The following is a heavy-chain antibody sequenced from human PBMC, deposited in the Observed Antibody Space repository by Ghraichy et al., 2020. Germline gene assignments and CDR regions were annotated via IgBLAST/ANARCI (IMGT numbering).Heavy chain of an antibody. CDR3: ARALSGYDDY. Sequence: GGSLRLSCAASGSTFSSYWMSWVRQAPGKGLEWVANIKQDGSEKYYVDSVKGRFTISRDHAKNSLYLQMNSLRAEDTAVYYCARALSGYDDYWGQGTLVTVSS. CDR1: GSTFSSYW. CDR2: IKQDGSEK. D-gene: IGHD5-12*01. J-gene: IGHJ4*02. V-gene: IGHV3-7*03.